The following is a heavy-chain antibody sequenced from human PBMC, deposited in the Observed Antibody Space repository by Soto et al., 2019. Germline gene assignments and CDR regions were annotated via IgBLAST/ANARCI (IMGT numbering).Heavy chain of an antibody. CDR3: ARDEYSSSSASGYYYYYMDV. Sequence: GESLKISCAASGFTFSSYWMSWVRQAPGKGLEWVANIKQDGSEKYYVDSVKGRFTISRDNAKNSLYLQMNSLRAEDTAVYYCARDEYSSSSASGYYYYYMDVWGKGTTVTVSS. CDR1: GFTFSSYW. J-gene: IGHJ6*03. D-gene: IGHD6-6*01. V-gene: IGHV3-7*01. CDR2: IKQDGSEK.